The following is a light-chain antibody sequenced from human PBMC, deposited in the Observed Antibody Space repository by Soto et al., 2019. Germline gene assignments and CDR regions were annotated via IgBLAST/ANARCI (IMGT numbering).Light chain of an antibody. V-gene: IGLV2-14*01. CDR2: EVT. CDR1: TSDVGSYKY. J-gene: IGLJ1*01. Sequence: QSVLAQPASVSGSLGQSITISCTGTTSDVGSYKYVSWYQQHPGKAPKLMIYEVTNRPSGVSNRFSGSKSGNTASLTISGLRAEDEADYFCSSYTNNKNIPYVFGSGTKVTV. CDR3: SSYTNNKNIPYV.